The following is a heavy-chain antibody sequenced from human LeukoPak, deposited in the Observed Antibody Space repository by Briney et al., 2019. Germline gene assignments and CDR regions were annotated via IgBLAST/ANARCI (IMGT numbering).Heavy chain of an antibody. CDR3: ARDSHDLGGAYTN. Sequence: AASVKVSCKASGYTFTSYGISWVRQAPGQGLEWMGWISAYNGNTNYAQKLQGRVTMTTDTSTSTAYMELSSLRSEDTAIYYCARDSHDLGGAYTNWGQGTLVTVSS. V-gene: IGHV1-18*01. CDR2: ISAYNGNT. D-gene: IGHD3-16*01. CDR1: GYTFTSYG. J-gene: IGHJ4*02.